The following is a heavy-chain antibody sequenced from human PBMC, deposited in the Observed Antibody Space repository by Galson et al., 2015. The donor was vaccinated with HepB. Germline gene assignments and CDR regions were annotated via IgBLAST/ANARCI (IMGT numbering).Heavy chain of an antibody. CDR1: GFNFDSYA. CDR2: VSWNSGNI. D-gene: IGHD6-13*01. V-gene: IGHV3-9*01. J-gene: IGHJ1*01. CDR3: AKGPGAAAGKGYFQH. Sequence: SLRLSCAASGFNFDSYAMHWVRQAPGKGLEWVSGVSWNSGNIDHADSVKGRFTISRDNAKDSLYLQMNSLTVEDTASYYCAKGPGAAAGKGYFQHWGQGILVIVSS.